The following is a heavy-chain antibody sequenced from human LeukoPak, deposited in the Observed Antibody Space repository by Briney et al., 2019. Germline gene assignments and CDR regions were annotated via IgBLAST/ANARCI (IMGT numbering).Heavy chain of an antibody. CDR3: TLTTFGVVYYFDY. V-gene: IGHV3-30*04. D-gene: IGHD1/OR15-1a*01. J-gene: IGHJ4*02. CDR2: ISRDGTNQ. CDR1: GFTFSSYA. Sequence: PGGSLRLSCATSGFTFSSYAMHSVRQAPGKGLEWVALISRDGTNQYYADSVKGRFIISRDNSKNTLYLQLNSLRLEDTAVYYCTLTTFGVVYYFDYWGQGTLVNVSS.